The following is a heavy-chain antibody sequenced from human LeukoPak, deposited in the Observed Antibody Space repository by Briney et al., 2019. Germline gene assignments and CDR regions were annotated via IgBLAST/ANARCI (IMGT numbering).Heavy chain of an antibody. Sequence: GGSLRLSCAASGFTFSDYYMSWIRQAPGKGQEWVSYISSSGNTIYYADSVKGRFTISRDNAKNSLYLQMNSLRAEDTAVYYCARDSTGINYYGMDVWGQGTTVTVSS. CDR2: ISSSGNTI. J-gene: IGHJ6*02. D-gene: IGHD4-17*01. CDR1: GFTFSDYY. CDR3: ARDSTGINYYGMDV. V-gene: IGHV3-11*01.